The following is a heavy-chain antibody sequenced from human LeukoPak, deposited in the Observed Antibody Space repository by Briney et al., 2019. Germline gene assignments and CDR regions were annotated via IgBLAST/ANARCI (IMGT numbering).Heavy chain of an antibody. CDR1: GFTFSSYS. CDR2: ISSSSSYI. Sequence: GGSLRLSCAASGFTFSSYSMNWVRQAPGKGLEWVSSISSSSSYIYYADSVKGRFTISRDNAKNSLYLQMNSLKAEDTAVYYCARDPDYDILTGYLPDGDYWGQGTLVTVSS. D-gene: IGHD3-9*01. CDR3: ARDPDYDILTGYLPDGDY. J-gene: IGHJ4*02. V-gene: IGHV3-21*01.